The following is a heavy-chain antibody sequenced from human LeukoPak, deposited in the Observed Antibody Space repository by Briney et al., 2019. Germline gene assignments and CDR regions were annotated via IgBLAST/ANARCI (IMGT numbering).Heavy chain of an antibody. D-gene: IGHD3-10*01. CDR3: AKXSLXXLXWFXELPGAPYFDY. CDR1: GFTFSSYA. V-gene: IGHV3-23*01. J-gene: IGHJ4*02. Sequence: GGSLRLSCAAPGFTFSSYAMSWVRQAPGKGLEWVSAISGSGGSTYYADSVKGRFTISRDNSKNTLYLQMNSLRAEDTAVYYXAKXSLXXLXWFXELPGAPYFDYWGQGTLVTVSS. CDR2: ISGSGGST.